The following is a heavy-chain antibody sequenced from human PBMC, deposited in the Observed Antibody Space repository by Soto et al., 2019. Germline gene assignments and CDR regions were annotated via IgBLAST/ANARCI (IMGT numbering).Heavy chain of an antibody. CDR1: GGTFSSYA. D-gene: IGHD6-19*01. CDR3: ARVGIAVAGLDY. CDR2: IIPIFGTA. V-gene: IGHV1-69*13. Sequence: SVKVSCKASGGTFSSYAISWVRQAPGQGLEWMGGIIPIFGTANYAQKFQGRVTITADESTSTAYMELSSLRSEDTAVYYCARVGIAVAGLDYWGQGTLVTVSS. J-gene: IGHJ4*02.